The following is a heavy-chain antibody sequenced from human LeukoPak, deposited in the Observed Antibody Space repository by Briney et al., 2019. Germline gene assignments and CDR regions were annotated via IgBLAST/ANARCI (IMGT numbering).Heavy chain of an antibody. CDR2: IGPYNGNT. D-gene: IGHD3-10*01. J-gene: IGHJ4*02. CDR3: ARGHIGVPFDY. Sequence: ASGKVSCKAAGYTFTTYGISWVRQAPGQGLEWMGWIGPYNGNTNSAQKVQDRVTMTTDTSTSTAYMELRSLRSDDTAVYYCARGHIGVPFDYWGQGTLVTVSS. CDR1: GYTFTTYG. V-gene: IGHV1-18*01.